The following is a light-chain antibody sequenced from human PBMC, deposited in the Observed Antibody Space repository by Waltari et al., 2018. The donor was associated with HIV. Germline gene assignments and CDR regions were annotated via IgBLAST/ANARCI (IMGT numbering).Light chain of an antibody. J-gene: IGKJ1*01. CDR3: QQYYNWPRT. Sequence: EIVMTQSIGTLSVSPGAGVTLSCRASHYISVDLAWYQPRPGQAPRLLIYGASTRASGIPARFIGSASGTEFTLTISSLQSEDFALYYCQQYYNWPRTFGQGTKVDIK. CDR2: GAS. V-gene: IGKV3-15*01. CDR1: HYISVD.